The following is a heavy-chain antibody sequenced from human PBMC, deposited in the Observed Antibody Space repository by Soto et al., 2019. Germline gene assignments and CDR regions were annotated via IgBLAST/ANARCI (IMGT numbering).Heavy chain of an antibody. Sequence: ASVKVSCKASGYTFTSYGISLVRQAPVQVLELIVWINAYNFNTNYSQRLQGRFTITTYTSTSTSYMELRSLRSDDTAVYYCSRVLPPFDPWGQGTLVTVSS. D-gene: IGHD2-2*01. CDR2: INAYNFNT. CDR3: SRVLPPFDP. V-gene: IGHV1-18*01. J-gene: IGHJ5*02. CDR1: GYTFTSYG.